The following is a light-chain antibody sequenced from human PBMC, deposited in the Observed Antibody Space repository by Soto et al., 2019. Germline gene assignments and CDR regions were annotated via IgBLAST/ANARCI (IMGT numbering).Light chain of an antibody. CDR2: GAS. J-gene: IGKJ5*01. Sequence: APISCRASRSVSTNLAWYQQKPGQVPSLLIYGASTRASGIPARFSGSGSGTEFTLTIGSLQSEDFAVYYCQQYSSSPSFGQGTRLEIK. CDR1: RSVSTN. CDR3: QQYSSSPS. V-gene: IGKV3-15*01.